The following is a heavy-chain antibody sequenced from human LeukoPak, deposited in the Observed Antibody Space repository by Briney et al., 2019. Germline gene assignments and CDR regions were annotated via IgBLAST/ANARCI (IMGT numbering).Heavy chain of an antibody. D-gene: IGHD3-22*01. Sequence: SETLSLTCTVSGGSISSGGYYWSWIRQHPGKGLEWIGYIYYSGSTYYNPSLKSRVTISVDTSKNQFSLKLSSVTAADTAVYYCARDRGSYSSGFYGMDVWGQGTTVTVSS. CDR2: IYYSGST. CDR3: ARDRGSYSSGFYGMDV. J-gene: IGHJ6*02. CDR1: GGSISSGGYY. V-gene: IGHV4-31*03.